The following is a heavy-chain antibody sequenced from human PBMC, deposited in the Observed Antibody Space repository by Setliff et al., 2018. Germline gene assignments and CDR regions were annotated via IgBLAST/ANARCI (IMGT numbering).Heavy chain of an antibody. CDR2: ISTSGTYI. D-gene: IGHD3-3*01. CDR1: GFSFTDYS. J-gene: IGHJ5*02. CDR3: GRDVFDFRTGQGGP. Sequence: PGGSLRLSCAASGFSFTDYSMNWVRQSPGGGLEWLSSISTSGTYIYYADSVRGRFSISRDNAKNSLYLQMNGLRPDDTAVYYCGRDVFDFRTGQGGPWGQGTRVTVSS. V-gene: IGHV3-21*01.